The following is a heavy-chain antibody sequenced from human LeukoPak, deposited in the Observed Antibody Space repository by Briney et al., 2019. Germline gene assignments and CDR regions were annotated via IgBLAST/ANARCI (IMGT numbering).Heavy chain of an antibody. J-gene: IGHJ4*02. Sequence: PGGSLRLSCAASGFPFSTYAMSWVRQAPGKGLEWVSAISGSETSTYYADSVKGRFTISRDNSKNTLYLQMSSLRAEDTAVYYCVKDRTDWAIQPYDYWGQGTLVTVSS. V-gene: IGHV3-23*01. CDR3: VKDRTDWAIQPYDY. CDR2: ISGSETST. CDR1: GFPFSTYA. D-gene: IGHD3-9*01.